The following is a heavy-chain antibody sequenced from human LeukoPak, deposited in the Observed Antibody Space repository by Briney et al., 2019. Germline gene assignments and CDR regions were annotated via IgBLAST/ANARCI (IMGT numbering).Heavy chain of an antibody. D-gene: IGHD3-22*01. J-gene: IGHJ4*02. CDR2: INPNSGGT. V-gene: IGHV1-2*02. CDR1: GYTFTGYY. CDR3: ARDYYDSSGYLVLVY. Sequence: ASVKVSCKASGYTFTGYYMHWVRQAPGQGLEWMGWINPNSGGTNYAQKFQGRVTMTRDTSISTAYMELSRLRSDDTAVYYCARDYYDSSGYLVLVYWGQGTLVTVSS.